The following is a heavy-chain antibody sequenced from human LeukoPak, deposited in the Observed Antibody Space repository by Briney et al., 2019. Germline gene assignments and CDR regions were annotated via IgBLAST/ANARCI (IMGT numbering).Heavy chain of an antibody. CDR3: AKETEWLVRSPIDY. J-gene: IGHJ4*02. Sequence: GGSLRLSCAASGFTFSSYWMSWVRQVPGKGLEWVANIKDDGSEKYYVDSVKGRFTISRDNAKNSLYLQMNSLRAEDTAVYYCAKETEWLVRSPIDYWGQGTLVTVSS. V-gene: IGHV3-7*03. D-gene: IGHD6-19*01. CDR2: IKDDGSEK. CDR1: GFTFSSYW.